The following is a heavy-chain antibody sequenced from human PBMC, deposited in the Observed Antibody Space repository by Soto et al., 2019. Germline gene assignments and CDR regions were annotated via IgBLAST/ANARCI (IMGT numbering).Heavy chain of an antibody. V-gene: IGHV4-59*02. CDR2: MHYTGFS. CDR1: GDSVTSHY. CDR3: ATSFGNALYTF. D-gene: IGHD3-16*01. J-gene: IGHJ4*02. Sequence: PSETLSLTCSFSGDSVTSHYLTWIRQSPEMGLEWIGYMHYTGFSHYNPSLKSRLTISVDRSKNQFTLQLASVIVAVTAIYYCATSFGNALYTFWGQGTQVTVSA.